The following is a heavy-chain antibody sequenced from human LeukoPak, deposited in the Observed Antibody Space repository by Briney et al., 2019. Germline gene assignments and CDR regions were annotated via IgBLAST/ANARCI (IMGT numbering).Heavy chain of an antibody. CDR3: ARGFSPSYGSGSYWPDY. D-gene: IGHD3-10*01. CDR1: GGSFSGYY. CDR2: INHRGST. J-gene: IGHJ4*02. Sequence: PSETLSLTCAVYGGSFSGYYWSWIRQPPGKGLEWIGVINHRGSTNSTPSLKSRLTISVDTSKTQPSLKLSSVAAAATAVYYCARGFSPSYGSGSYWPDYWGQGTLVTVSS. V-gene: IGHV4-34*01.